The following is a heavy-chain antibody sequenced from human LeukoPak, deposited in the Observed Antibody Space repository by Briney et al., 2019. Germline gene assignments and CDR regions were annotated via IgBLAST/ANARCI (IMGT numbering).Heavy chain of an antibody. Sequence: EWVSVIYSGGSTYYADSVKGRFTISRDNSKNTLYLQMNSLRAEDTAVYYCARITNRFFDYWGQGTLVTVSS. D-gene: IGHD3-3*01. CDR2: IYSGGST. V-gene: IGHV3-53*01. J-gene: IGHJ4*02. CDR3: ARITNRFFDY.